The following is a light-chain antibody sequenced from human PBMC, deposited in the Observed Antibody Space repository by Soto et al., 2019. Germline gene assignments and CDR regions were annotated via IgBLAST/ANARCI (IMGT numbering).Light chain of an antibody. CDR1: QSVSSSY. CDR2: RAS. CDR3: QQYGSSPLT. V-gene: IGKV3-20*01. J-gene: IGKJ4*01. Sequence: EFVLTQSPVTLSLSPWERATLSCRASQSVSSSYLAWYQQKPGQAPKVLIYRASSRATGIPDRFSGSGSGTDFTLTISRLEPEDFAVYYCQQYGSSPLTFGGGTKVDIK.